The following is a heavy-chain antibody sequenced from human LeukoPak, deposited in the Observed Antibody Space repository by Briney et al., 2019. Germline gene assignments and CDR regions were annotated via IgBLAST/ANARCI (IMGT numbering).Heavy chain of an antibody. D-gene: IGHD1-20*01. CDR3: ARGNYNWNPVALGLDY. CDR2: INHSGST. Sequence: SETLSLTCAVYGGSFSGYYWSWIRQPPGKGLEWIGEINHSGSTNYNPSLKSRVTISVDTSKNQFSLKLSSVTAADTAVYYCARGNYNWNPVALGLDYWGQGTLVTVSS. CDR1: GGSFSGYY. V-gene: IGHV4-34*01. J-gene: IGHJ4*02.